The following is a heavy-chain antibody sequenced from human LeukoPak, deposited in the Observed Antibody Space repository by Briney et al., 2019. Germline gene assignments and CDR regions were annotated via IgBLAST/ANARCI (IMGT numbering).Heavy chain of an antibody. CDR1: GFTFSSYA. V-gene: IGHV3-23*01. D-gene: IGHD3-22*01. J-gene: IGHJ3*02. Sequence: GGSLRLSCAASGFTFSSYAMSWVRQAPGKGLEWVSAISGSGGSTYYADSVKGWFTISRDNSKNTLYLQMISLRAEDTAVYYCATWLAPNYYDSSGYYPDAFDIWGQGTMVTVSS. CDR3: ATWLAPNYYDSSGYYPDAFDI. CDR2: ISGSGGST.